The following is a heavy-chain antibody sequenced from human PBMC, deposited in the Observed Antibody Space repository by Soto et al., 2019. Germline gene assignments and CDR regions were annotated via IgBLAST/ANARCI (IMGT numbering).Heavy chain of an antibody. CDR3: ARGLYNPFDY. V-gene: IGHV1-3*01. D-gene: IGHD1-20*01. CDR2: TNAGNGNT. CDR1: GYTFTSYA. Sequence: QVQLVQSGAEVKKPGASVKVSCKASGYTFTSYAMHWVRQAPGQRLEWMGWTNAGNGNTKYSQKFQGRVTITRDTSASTAYMELSSLRSEDTAVYYCARGLYNPFDYWGQGTLVTVSS. J-gene: IGHJ4*02.